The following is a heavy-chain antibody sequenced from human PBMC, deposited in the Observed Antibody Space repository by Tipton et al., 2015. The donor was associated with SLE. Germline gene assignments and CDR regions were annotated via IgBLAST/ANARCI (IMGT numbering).Heavy chain of an antibody. D-gene: IGHD6-19*01. CDR3: ARLGRGIAVASTGWFDP. J-gene: IGHJ5*02. Sequence: TLSLTCTVSGGSISSFYWSWIRQPAGKGLEWIGRIYSSGNTNYNPSLKSRVTMSLDTSKNQFSLKLNSVTAADTAVYYCARLGRGIAVASTGWFDPWGQGTLVTVSS. CDR1: GGSISSFY. CDR2: IYSSGNT. V-gene: IGHV4-4*07.